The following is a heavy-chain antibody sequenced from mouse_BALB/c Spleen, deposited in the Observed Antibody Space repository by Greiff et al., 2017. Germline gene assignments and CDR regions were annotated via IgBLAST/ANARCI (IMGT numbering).Heavy chain of an antibody. Sequence: EVKLQESGGGLVKPGGSLKLSCAASGFTFSSYTMSWVRQTPEKRLEWVATISSGGGNTYYPDSVKGRFTISRDNAKNNLYLQMSSLRSEDTALYYCARLYYGNYVWFAYWGQGTLVTVSA. CDR3: ARLYYGNYVWFAY. CDR2: ISSGGGNT. J-gene: IGHJ3*01. CDR1: GFTFSSYT. V-gene: IGHV5-9*03. D-gene: IGHD2-1*01.